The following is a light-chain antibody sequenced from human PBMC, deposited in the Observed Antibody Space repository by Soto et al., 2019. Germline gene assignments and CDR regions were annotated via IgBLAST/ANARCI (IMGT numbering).Light chain of an antibody. V-gene: IGKV3-15*01. CDR1: QSVSIH. CDR2: DTS. CDR3: QQYIRWPLT. J-gene: IGKJ4*01. Sequence: ETVMTQSPGTLSVSLGERATLSCRASQSVSIHLAWYQQKPGQAPRLLIYDTSTRATGIPARFSGSGSGKEFTLTISSLQSEDFAVYYCQQYIRWPLTFGGGTTVDIK.